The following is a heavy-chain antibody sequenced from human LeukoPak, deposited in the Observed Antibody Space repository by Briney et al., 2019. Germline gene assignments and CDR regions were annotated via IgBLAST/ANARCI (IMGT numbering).Heavy chain of an antibody. V-gene: IGHV4-61*01. Sequence: SETLSLTCTVSGVSVSSGSYYWSWIRQPPGKGLEWIGYTYYSGSTNYNPSLKSRVTISVDTPKNQFSLKLSSVTAADTAVYYCARRVAAAGRGFDYWGQGTLVTVSS. CDR1: GVSVSSGSYY. CDR2: TYYSGST. CDR3: ARRVAAAGRGFDY. J-gene: IGHJ4*02. D-gene: IGHD6-13*01.